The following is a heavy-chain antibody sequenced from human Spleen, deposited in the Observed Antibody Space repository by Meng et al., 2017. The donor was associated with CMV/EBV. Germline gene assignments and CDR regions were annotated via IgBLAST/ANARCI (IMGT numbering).Heavy chain of an antibody. J-gene: IGHJ5*02. V-gene: IGHV3-30*02. CDR2: IHFDGSNE. CDR3: ARQLDTRTWDNWFDP. Sequence: GESLKISCAASGFRFSSYGMHWVRQSPGKGLEWVAFIHFDGSNEKYGESLRGRFTISRDNSKKTVNLQMNSLKASDTAIYYCARQLDTRTWDNWFDPWGQGTLVTVSS. CDR1: GFRFSSYG. D-gene: IGHD2-2*01.